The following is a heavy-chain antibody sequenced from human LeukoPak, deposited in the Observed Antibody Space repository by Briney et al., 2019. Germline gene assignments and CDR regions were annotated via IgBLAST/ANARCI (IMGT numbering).Heavy chain of an antibody. CDR1: GFTFSSYA. J-gene: IGHJ6*04. CDR3: ARERYYDSSGYYFYYYYGMDV. D-gene: IGHD3-22*01. Sequence: GRSLRLSCAASGFTFSSYAMHWVRQAPGKGLEWVAVISYDGSNKYYADSVKGRFTISRDNSKNTLYLQMNSLRAEDTAVYYCARERYYDSSGYYFYYYYGMDVWGKGTTVTVSS. V-gene: IGHV3-30*04. CDR2: ISYDGSNK.